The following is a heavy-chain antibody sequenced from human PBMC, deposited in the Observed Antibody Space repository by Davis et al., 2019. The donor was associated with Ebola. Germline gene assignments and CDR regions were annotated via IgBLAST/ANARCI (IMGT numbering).Heavy chain of an antibody. CDR2: VNWNGGTT. CDR1: GFTFSRYW. V-gene: IGHV3-20*04. Sequence: GGSLRLSCAASGFTFSRYWMSWVRQAPGKGLEWVSGVNWNGGTTGYADSVKGRFTISRDNARNSLYLQMNSLRAEDTAVYYCASVDIVVVVAATQYGMDVWGKGTTVTVSS. CDR3: ASVDIVVVVAATQYGMDV. D-gene: IGHD2-15*01. J-gene: IGHJ6*04.